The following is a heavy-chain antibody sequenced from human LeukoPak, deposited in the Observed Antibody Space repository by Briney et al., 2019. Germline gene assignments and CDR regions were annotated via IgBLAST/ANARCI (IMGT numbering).Heavy chain of an antibody. CDR3: AKSLGATKGFDY. Sequence: GGSLRLSCAASGFTFSSYSMSWVRQAPGKGLEWVANIKQDGSEKHYVDSVKGRFTISRDNAKNSLSLQMNSLRAEDTAVYYCAKSLGATKGFDYWGQGTLVTVSS. V-gene: IGHV3-7*01. CDR1: GFTFSSYS. CDR2: IKQDGSEK. J-gene: IGHJ4*02. D-gene: IGHD1-26*01.